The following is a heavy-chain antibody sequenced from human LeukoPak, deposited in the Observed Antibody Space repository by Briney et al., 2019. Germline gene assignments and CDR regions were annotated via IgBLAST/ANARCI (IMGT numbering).Heavy chain of an antibody. Sequence: SETLSLTCTVSGGSISSSSYYWGWIRQPPGKGLEWIGSIYYSGSTYYNPSLKSRVTISVDTSKNQFSLKLSSVTAADTAVYYCASDMVRGVIGDWFDPWGQGTLVTVSS. D-gene: IGHD3-10*01. V-gene: IGHV4-39*07. CDR2: IYYSGST. J-gene: IGHJ5*02. CDR3: ASDMVRGVIGDWFDP. CDR1: GGSISSSSYY.